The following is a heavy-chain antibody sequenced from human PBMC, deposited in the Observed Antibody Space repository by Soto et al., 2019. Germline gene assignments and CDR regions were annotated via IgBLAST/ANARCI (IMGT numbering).Heavy chain of an antibody. CDR2: ISGSGGST. Sequence: QLGGSLRLSCAASGFTFSSYAMSWVRQAPGKGLEWVSAISGSGGSTYYADSVKGRFTISRDNSKNTLYLQMNSLRAEDTAVYYCAKGEWGIFGIAVAGIRSPDAFDIWGQGTMVTVSS. CDR3: AKGEWGIFGIAVAGIRSPDAFDI. J-gene: IGHJ3*02. V-gene: IGHV3-23*01. CDR1: GFTFSSYA. D-gene: IGHD6-19*01.